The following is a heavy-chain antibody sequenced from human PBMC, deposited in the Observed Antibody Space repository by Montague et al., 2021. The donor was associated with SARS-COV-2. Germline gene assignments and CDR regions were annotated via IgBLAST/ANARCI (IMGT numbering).Heavy chain of an antibody. CDR2: IDWDDDK. CDR1: GFSLGTSGMC. V-gene: IGHV2-70*11. Sequence: PALVKPTQTLTLTCTFSGFSLGTSGMCVSWIRQPPGKALEWLARIDWDDDKYYSTSLKTRLTISKDTSKNQVVLTMTNMDPVDTATYYCARRTYDILTGYDYGMDVWGQGTTVTVSS. J-gene: IGHJ6*02. D-gene: IGHD3-9*01. CDR3: ARRTYDILTGYDYGMDV.